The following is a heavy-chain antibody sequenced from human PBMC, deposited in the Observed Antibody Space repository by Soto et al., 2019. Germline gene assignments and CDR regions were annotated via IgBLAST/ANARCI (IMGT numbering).Heavy chain of an antibody. D-gene: IGHD1-1*01. V-gene: IGHV4-31*03. Sequence: TLSLTDTVTGGSMTSGDQYWTWIRHRPGEGLEWFGYINHRGSLYYNPSLKSRVSMSVDTSKNQFSLNLSSVTAADTAVYYCARELPQRQGRNMDVWGQGTTVTSP. CDR3: ARELPQRQGRNMDV. J-gene: IGHJ6*02. CDR2: INHRGSL. CDR1: GGSMTSGDQY.